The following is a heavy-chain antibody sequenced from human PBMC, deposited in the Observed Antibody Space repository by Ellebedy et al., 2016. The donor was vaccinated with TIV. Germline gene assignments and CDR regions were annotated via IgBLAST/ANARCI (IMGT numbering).Heavy chain of an antibody. Sequence: GESLKISCAASGFTFSSYDMHWVRQATGKGLEWVSAIGTTGDTYYADSVKGRFTISRDNAKNSLYLQMNSLRAEDTAVYYCARDKLGVQARPRDGMDVWGQGTTVTVSS. CDR3: ARDKLGVQARPRDGMDV. CDR2: IGTTGDT. J-gene: IGHJ6*02. V-gene: IGHV3-13*01. CDR1: GFTFSSYD. D-gene: IGHD6-6*01.